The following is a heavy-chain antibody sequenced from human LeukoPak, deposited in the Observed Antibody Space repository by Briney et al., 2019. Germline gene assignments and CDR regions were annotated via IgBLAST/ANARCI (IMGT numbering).Heavy chain of an antibody. J-gene: IGHJ6*02. D-gene: IGHD3-10*01. CDR3: ARAEVLLSYGHNKHCLDV. CDR2: INGGLENT. V-gene: IGHV1-3*01. Sequence: GASVKVSCKASGYTFTNYAIHWLRQAPGQSLEWMGQINGGLENTKYSQRFLGRVTITRDISANTAYMELSSLTSEDTAVYYCARAEVLLSYGHNKHCLDVWGQGTTVTVSS. CDR1: GYTFTNYA.